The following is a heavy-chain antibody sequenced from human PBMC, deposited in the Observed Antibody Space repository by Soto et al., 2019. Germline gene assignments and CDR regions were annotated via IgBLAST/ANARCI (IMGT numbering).Heavy chain of an antibody. J-gene: IGHJ5*02. CDR2: IYTSGYS. CDR3: ARGGPGIWFDP. V-gene: IGHV4-4*07. Sequence: PSETLSLTCSVSGGSISSYYWNWIRQPAGKGLEWTGHIYTSGYSISNPSLKSRVTLSVDTSKNQFSLNLRSVTAADTAIYYCARGGPGIWFDPWGQGTLVTVSS. CDR1: GGSISSYY. D-gene: IGHD1-26*01.